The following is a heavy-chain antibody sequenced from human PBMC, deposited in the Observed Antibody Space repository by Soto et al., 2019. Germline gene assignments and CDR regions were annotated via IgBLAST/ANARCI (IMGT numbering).Heavy chain of an antibody. V-gene: IGHV3-23*01. CDR2: ISVSGGST. CDR1: GFTFNSYA. J-gene: IGHJ4*02. Sequence: GGSLRLSCAASGFTFNSYAMSWVRQAPGKGLEWVSGISVSGGSTYYADSVKGRSTISRDNSKNTLYLQMSSLRAGDTAVYYCAKVTTVVYYFDLWGQGALVTVSS. CDR3: AKVTTVVYYFDL. D-gene: IGHD2-8*02.